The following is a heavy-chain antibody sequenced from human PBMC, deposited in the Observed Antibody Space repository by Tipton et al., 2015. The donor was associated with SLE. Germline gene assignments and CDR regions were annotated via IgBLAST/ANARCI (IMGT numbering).Heavy chain of an antibody. CDR3: ARQRGYYDGTPFPPWNFDL. CDR1: GFIVGGTY. CDR2: IYKGGSR. Sequence: SLRLSCVGSGFIVGGTYMSWVRQAPGKGLEWVSSIYKGGSRYYAGSVKGRFTITRDNSKNTLYLQMDGLSAEDSAVYFCARQRGYYDGTPFPPWNFDLWGRGTQVTVSS. V-gene: IGHV3-53*05. D-gene: IGHD3-16*01. J-gene: IGHJ2*01.